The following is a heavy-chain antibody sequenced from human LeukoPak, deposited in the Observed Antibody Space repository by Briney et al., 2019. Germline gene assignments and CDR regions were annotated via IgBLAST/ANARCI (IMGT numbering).Heavy chain of an antibody. D-gene: IGHD3-3*01. Sequence: SETLSLTCAVYGGSFSGYYWSWIRQPPGKGLEWIGEINHSGSTNYDPSLKSRVTISVDTSKNQFSLKLSSVAAADTAVYYCARGVRLVTIFGVGLLDYWGQGTLVTVSS. CDR3: ARGVRLVTIFGVGLLDY. CDR2: INHSGST. CDR1: GGSFSGYY. J-gene: IGHJ4*02. V-gene: IGHV4-34*01.